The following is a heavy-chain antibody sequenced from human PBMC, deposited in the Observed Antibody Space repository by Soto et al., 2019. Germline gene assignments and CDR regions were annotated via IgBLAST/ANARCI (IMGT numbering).Heavy chain of an antibody. D-gene: IGHD2-2*01. V-gene: IGHV3-15*07. CDR3: ATDTSDTVDYAMDF. CDR2: IKRKVDGETT. J-gene: IGHJ6*02. CDR1: GVSFSKAW. Sequence: EVQLVESGGDLVKPGGSLRLACGGSGVSFSKAWMNWVRQAPGKGLEWVGRIKRKVDGETTDYAAPVKGRFTFSRDDSINTLYLQMNGLKTDDTAVYYGATDTSDTVDYAMDFWGQGNTVTVSS.